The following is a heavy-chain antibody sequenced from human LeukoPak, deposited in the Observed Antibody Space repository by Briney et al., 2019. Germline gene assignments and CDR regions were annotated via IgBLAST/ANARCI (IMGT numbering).Heavy chain of an antibody. V-gene: IGHV4-34*01. CDR2: INHSGST. D-gene: IGHD1-26*01. CDR3: ARFLGAPTLFDY. J-gene: IGHJ4*02. Sequence: PSETLSLTCAVYGGSFSGYYWSWIRQPPGKGLEWIGEINHSGSTNYNPSLKSRVTISVDTSKNQFSPKLSSVTAADTAVYYCARFLGAPTLFDYWGQGTLVTVSS. CDR1: GGSFSGYY.